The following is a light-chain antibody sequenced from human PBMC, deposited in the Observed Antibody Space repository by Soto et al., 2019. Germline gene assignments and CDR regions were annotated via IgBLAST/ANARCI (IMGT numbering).Light chain of an antibody. CDR2: SNN. J-gene: IGLJ2*01. Sequence: QSVLTQPPSASGTPGQRVTISCSGSSSNIGSNTVNWYQQLPGPAPKLLIYSNNQRTSGVPDRFSGSKSGTSASLAISGLQSEDEADYYCAAWDDSLNGVVFGGGTKVTVL. V-gene: IGLV1-44*01. CDR3: AAWDDSLNGVV. CDR1: SSNIGSNT.